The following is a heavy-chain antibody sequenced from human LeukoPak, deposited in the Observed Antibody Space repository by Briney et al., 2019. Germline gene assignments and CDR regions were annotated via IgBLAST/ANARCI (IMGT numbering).Heavy chain of an antibody. CDR3: AKDERQVVPAAKAFDI. CDR2: ISYDGSNK. CDR1: GFTFSSYA. Sequence: GGSLRLSCAASGFTFSSYAMHWVRQAPGKGLEWVAVISYDGSNKYYADSVKGRFTISRDNSKNTLYLQMNSLRAEDTAVYYCAKDERQVVPAAKAFDIWGQGTMVTVSS. J-gene: IGHJ3*02. V-gene: IGHV3-30-3*01. D-gene: IGHD2-2*01.